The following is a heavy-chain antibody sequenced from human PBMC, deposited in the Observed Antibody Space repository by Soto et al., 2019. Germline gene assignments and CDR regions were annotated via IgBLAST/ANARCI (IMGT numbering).Heavy chain of an antibody. V-gene: IGHV4-39*01. CDR1: GGSISSGSYY. CDR3: ARHKDTSSRYLLPDF. D-gene: IGHD6-13*01. Sequence: SETLSLTCTVSGGSISSGSYYWGWVRQPPGKWLERIGSIYYSGNAYYNPSLKSRVRVSVDTPKNQFSLKVPPVTATDTAVYYCARHKDTSSRYLLPDFWGQGTLVTVSS. J-gene: IGHJ4*02. CDR2: IYYSGNA.